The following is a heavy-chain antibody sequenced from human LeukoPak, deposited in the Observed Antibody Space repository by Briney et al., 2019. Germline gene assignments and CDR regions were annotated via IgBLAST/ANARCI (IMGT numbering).Heavy chain of an antibody. CDR1: GYTFTSYG. D-gene: IGHD6-19*01. J-gene: IGHJ4*02. Sequence: GASVKVSCKASGYTFTSYGISWVRQAPGQGLEWMGWISAYNGNTNYAQKLQGRVTMTRNTSISTAYMELSSLRSEDTAVYYCASTLAVAGTRDYWGQGTLVTVSS. CDR2: ISAYNGNT. V-gene: IGHV1-18*01. CDR3: ASTLAVAGTRDY.